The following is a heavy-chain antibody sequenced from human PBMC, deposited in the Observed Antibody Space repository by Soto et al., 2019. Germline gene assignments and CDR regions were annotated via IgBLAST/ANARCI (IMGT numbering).Heavy chain of an antibody. CDR3: ALGRWSGETFAI. Sequence: QVQLVQSGAEVKKPGSSVKVSCKASGGTFNVYTIIWVRQAPGQGLEWMGRIIPMLAITNYAQRLQGRVTLTADTSTTTAYMELSSLTSEDPAVSSCALGRWSGETFAIWGQGTVVTVSS. CDR1: GGTFNVYT. J-gene: IGHJ3*02. V-gene: IGHV1-69*02. CDR2: IIPMLAIT. D-gene: IGHD6-13*01.